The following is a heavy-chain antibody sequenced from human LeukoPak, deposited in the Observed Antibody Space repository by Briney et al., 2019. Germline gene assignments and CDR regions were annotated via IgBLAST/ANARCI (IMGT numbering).Heavy chain of an antibody. Sequence: SETLSLTCTVSGGSISSSSYYWGWIRQPPGKGLEWIGSIYYSGSTYYNPSLKSRVTISVDTSKNQFSLKLSSVTAADTAVCYCARSSSYYYDSSGYYNPYNWFDPWGRGTLVTVSS. CDR1: GGSISSSSYY. V-gene: IGHV4-39*01. D-gene: IGHD3-22*01. CDR2: IYYSGST. J-gene: IGHJ5*02. CDR3: ARSSSYYYDSSGYYNPYNWFDP.